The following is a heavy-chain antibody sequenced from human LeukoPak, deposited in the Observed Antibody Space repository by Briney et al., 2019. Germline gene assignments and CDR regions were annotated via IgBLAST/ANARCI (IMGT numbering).Heavy chain of an antibody. D-gene: IGHD3-16*01. Sequence: SETLSLTCTVSGYSISSSYYWGWIRQPPGKGLEWIGSIYYSGSTYYNPSLKSRVTISVDTSKNQFSLKLSSVTAADTAVYYCARELFYVWDYWGQGTLVTVSS. J-gene: IGHJ4*02. CDR1: GYSISSSYY. CDR2: IYYSGST. CDR3: ARELFYVWDY. V-gene: IGHV4-38-2*02.